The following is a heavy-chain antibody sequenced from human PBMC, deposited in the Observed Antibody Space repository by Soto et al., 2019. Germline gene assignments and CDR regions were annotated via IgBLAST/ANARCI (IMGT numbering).Heavy chain of an antibody. CDR1: GGSFSGYY. V-gene: IGHV4-34*01. Sequence: SETLSLTCAVYGGSFSGYYWSWIRQPPGKALEWIGEINHSGSTNYNPSLKSRVTISVDTSKNQFSLKLSSVTAADTAVYYCARGRPRYCSSTSCPAGTWFDPWGQGTLVTVSS. CDR2: INHSGST. D-gene: IGHD2-2*01. CDR3: ARGRPRYCSSTSCPAGTWFDP. J-gene: IGHJ5*02.